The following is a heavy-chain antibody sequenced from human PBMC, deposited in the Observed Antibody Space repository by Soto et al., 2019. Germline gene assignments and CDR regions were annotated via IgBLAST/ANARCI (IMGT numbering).Heavy chain of an antibody. J-gene: IGHJ6*02. V-gene: IGHV1-2*04. CDR1: GYTFTSYG. CDR2: INPNSGGT. CDR3: ARVTSYYYGMDV. Sequence: ASVKVSCKASGYTFTSYGISWVRQAPGQGLEWMGWINPNSGGTNYAQKFQGWVTMTRDTSISTAYMELSRLRSDDTAVYYCARVTSYYYGMDVWGQGTTVTVSS.